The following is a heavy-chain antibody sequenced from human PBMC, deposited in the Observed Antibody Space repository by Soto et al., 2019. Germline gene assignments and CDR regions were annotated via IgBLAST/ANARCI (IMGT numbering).Heavy chain of an antibody. CDR2: ISGHNGVT. Sequence: GPGVKTPGASVKVSCKSSGYTFSSSGITGISWVRQAPGQGPEWMGWISGHNGVTNFAQNFQDIVTLTIDSSTTTAYMEVGSLSFADTAIYYWARDLGGYGTFGDWGQGTLVTVSS. J-gene: IGHJ4*02. CDR3: ARDLGGYGTFGD. V-gene: IGHV1-18*04. D-gene: IGHD5-12*01. CDR1: GYTFSSSG.